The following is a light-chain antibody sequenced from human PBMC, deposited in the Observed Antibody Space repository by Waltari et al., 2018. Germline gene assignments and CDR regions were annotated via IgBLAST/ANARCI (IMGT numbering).Light chain of an antibody. CDR2: ASS. Sequence: DIQMTQSPSSLSASVADRVPLTCRASQRISSYLNWYQQKPGKAPKLLIYASSSLQSGVPSRFSGSGSGTDFTLTISSLQPEDFATYYCQQSYSTPPGYTFGQGTKLEIK. CDR1: QRISSY. CDR3: QQSYSTPPGYT. J-gene: IGKJ2*01. V-gene: IGKV1-39*01.